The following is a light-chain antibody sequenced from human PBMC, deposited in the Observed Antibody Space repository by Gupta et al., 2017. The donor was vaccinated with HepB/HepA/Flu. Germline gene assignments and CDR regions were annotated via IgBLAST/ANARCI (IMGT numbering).Light chain of an antibody. J-gene: IGLJ2*01. V-gene: IGLV2-18*02. CDR3: SSYTSSSIVT. CDR2: EVS. Sequence: QSPLTQPPAVSGSPGQSVTISCTGISDDVGSYNRVSWYQQSPGTVPKLMIFEVSNRPSGVPYRFSGSNSGNTAFLTISGLQAEDEADYYCSSYTSSSIVTFGGGTKLTVL. CDR1: SDDVGSYNR.